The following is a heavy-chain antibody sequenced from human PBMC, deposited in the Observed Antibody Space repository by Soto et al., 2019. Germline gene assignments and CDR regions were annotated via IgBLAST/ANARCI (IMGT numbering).Heavy chain of an antibody. CDR2: FSFDGSDK. CDR3: AKCVSVFGVVLGPNGWIAS. J-gene: IGHJ4*02. D-gene: IGHD3-3*01. V-gene: IGHV3-30*18. Sequence: QVQLVESGGGVVQPGRSLRLSCAASGFRFNNFGMHWVRQAPGKGREWLAVFSFDGSDKGYAESVKGRFTVSRDNSKNTLYLQRSRLGGDDRAVYYCAKCVSVFGVVLGPNGWIASWGQGTLVTVSS. CDR1: GFRFNNFG.